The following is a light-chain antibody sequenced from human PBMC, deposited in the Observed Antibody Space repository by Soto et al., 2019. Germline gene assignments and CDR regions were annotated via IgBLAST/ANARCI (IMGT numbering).Light chain of an antibody. CDR2: DAS. CDR3: HQDDNLPWT. Sequence: DIQMTQSPSSLSASVGDRVTITCQASQDISNYLNWYQQKPGKAPKLLIYDASNLETGIPSRFSGSGSGTDFTSTISSLQPEDIATYYCHQDDNLPWTFGQGTKVEI. CDR1: QDISNY. V-gene: IGKV1-33*01. J-gene: IGKJ1*01.